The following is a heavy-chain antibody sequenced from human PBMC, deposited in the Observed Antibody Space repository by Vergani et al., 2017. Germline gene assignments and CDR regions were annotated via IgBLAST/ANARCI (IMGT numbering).Heavy chain of an antibody. D-gene: IGHD1-26*01. CDR2: TWYDGNNK. CDR3: AKGEGIVANWQGYYYNGMDV. J-gene: IGHJ6*02. V-gene: IGHV3-33*06. Sequence: QVQLVESGGGVVQPGRSLRLSCAASGFTFNQYGMHWVRQAPGKGLEWVAVTWYDGNNKQYADSVKGRFTISRDNSKSTMYLQMNSLRAEDTAVYYCAKGEGIVANWQGYYYNGMDVWGQGTTVTVSS. CDR1: GFTFNQYG.